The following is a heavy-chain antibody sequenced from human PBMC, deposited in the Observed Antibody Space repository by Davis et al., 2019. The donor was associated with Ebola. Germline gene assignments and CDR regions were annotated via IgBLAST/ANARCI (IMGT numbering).Heavy chain of an antibody. CDR3: ARDWGRNDYGDYGELDY. V-gene: IGHV1-2*02. J-gene: IGHJ4*02. CDR2: INPNSGGT. D-gene: IGHD4-17*01. CDR1: GYTFTGYY. Sequence: ASVKVSCKASGYTFTGYYMHWVRQAPGQGLEWMGWINPNSGGTNYAQKFQGRVTMTRDTSISTAYMELSRLRSDGTAVYYCARDWGRNDYGDYGELDYWGQGTLVTVSS.